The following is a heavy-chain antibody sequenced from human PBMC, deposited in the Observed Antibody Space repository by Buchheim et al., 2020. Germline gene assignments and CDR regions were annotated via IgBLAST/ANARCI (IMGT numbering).Heavy chain of an antibody. J-gene: IGHJ4*02. V-gene: IGHV4-4*02. CDR1: GGSIISSNW. D-gene: IGHD1-7*01. Sequence: QVHLQESGPGLVKPSGTLSLTCAVSGGSIISSNWWSWVRQPPGKGLEWIGEVYHSGTNNYNSSHESRVTISVDKSKNHFSLELNSVTAADTAIYYCARNSLGAGTNTYFESWGQGTL. CDR3: ARNSLGAGTNTYFES. CDR2: VYHSGTN.